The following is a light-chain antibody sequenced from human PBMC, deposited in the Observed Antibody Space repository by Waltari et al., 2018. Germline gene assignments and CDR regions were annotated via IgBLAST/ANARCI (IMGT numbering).Light chain of an antibody. Sequence: SYRASQSFTNLLAWYQQKPGEAPGLLNHDRTHRATRIPAKVRGSGFGTDFTLTMSSLEPEDFAVYHWQQRRNWPLTFGGGTKVEIK. J-gene: IGKJ4*01. CDR2: DRT. CDR1: QSFTNL. CDR3: QQRRNWPLT. V-gene: IGKV3-11*01.